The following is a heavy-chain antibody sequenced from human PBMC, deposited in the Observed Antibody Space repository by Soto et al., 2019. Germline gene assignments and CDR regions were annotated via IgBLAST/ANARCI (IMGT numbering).Heavy chain of an antibody. Sequence: SETLSLTCVVSGGSLSSYYWSWIRQPPGKGLEWIGYIYYSGSTNYNPSLKSRVTISVDTSKNQFSLKLSSETAADTAVYYCARGSYYYDSSGYYHYWGKGTLVTVSS. CDR2: IYYSGST. CDR3: ARGSYYYDSSGYYHY. V-gene: IGHV4-59*08. CDR1: GGSLSSYY. J-gene: IGHJ4*02. D-gene: IGHD3-22*01.